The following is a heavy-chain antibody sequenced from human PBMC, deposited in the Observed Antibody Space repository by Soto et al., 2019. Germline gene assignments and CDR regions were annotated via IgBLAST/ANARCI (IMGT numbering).Heavy chain of an antibody. V-gene: IGHV4-34*01. CDR1: GGSFSGYY. CDR3: ARVGRYCTNGVCYRRLHYYYYGMDV. CDR2: INHSGST. D-gene: IGHD2-8*01. J-gene: IGHJ6*02. Sequence: PSETLSLTCAVYGGSFSGYYWSWIRQPPGKGLEWIGEINHSGSTNYNPSLKSRVTISVDTSKNQFSLKLSSVTAADTAVYYCARVGRYCTNGVCYRRLHYYYYGMDVWGQGTTVTVSS.